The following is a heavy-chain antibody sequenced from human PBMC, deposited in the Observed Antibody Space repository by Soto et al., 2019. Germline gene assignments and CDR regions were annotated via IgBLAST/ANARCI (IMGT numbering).Heavy chain of an antibody. J-gene: IGHJ4*02. CDR1: GFSLSNARMG. Sequence: QVTLKESGPVLLKPTETLTLTCTVSGFSLSNARMGVRWIRQPPGKALEWLAHIFSNDEKSYSPSLKSRLTTSKGTSKNKVVLTITNMDPVDTATYYCAQYSSGWGRYYFDYWGQGTLVTVSS. CDR3: AQYSSGWGRYYFDY. D-gene: IGHD6-19*01. V-gene: IGHV2-26*01. CDR2: IFSNDEK.